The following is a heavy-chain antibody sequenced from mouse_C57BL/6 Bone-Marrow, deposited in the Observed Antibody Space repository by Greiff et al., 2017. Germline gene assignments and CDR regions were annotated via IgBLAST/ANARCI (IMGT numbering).Heavy chain of an antibody. CDR1: GYTFTSYW. V-gene: IGHV1-61*01. D-gene: IGHD4-1*02. Sequence: QVQLQQPGAELVRPGSSVKLSCKASGYTFTSYWMDWVKQRPGQGLEWIGNIYPSDSATHYNQKFKDKATLTVEKSSSTAYMQLRSLTSEDSAVYYCARSGASTGGNFDYWGQGTTLTVSS. CDR2: IYPSDSAT. J-gene: IGHJ2*01. CDR3: ARSGASTGGNFDY.